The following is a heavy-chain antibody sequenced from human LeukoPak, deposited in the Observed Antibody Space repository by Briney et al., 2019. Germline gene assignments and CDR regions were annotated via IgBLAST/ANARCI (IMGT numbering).Heavy chain of an antibody. V-gene: IGHV3-30*03. J-gene: IGHJ4*02. CDR1: GFTFNNYG. CDR2: ISYDGRNI. Sequence: PGKSLRLSCAASGFTFNNYGMHWVRQAPGKGLEWVAVISYDGRNIHYPDSVKGRFTISRDISTDTLWLQMDSLRTEDTAVYYCTRDRGAYNLYDYWGQGTLVTVSS. CDR3: TRDRGAYNLYDY. D-gene: IGHD1-1*01.